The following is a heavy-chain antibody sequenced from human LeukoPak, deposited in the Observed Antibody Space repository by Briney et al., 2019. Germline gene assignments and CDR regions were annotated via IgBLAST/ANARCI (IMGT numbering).Heavy chain of an antibody. CDR3: AGGDYYDRNWFDP. CDR1: GDSISMHY. J-gene: IGHJ5*02. Sequence: SETLSLTCSVSGDSISMHYWSWIRQPPGKGREWIGYIDHTGSTNYNPSLHSRVTISRDTSKHHFSLELSSSTAAHTAVYVCAGGDYYDRNWFDPWGQGTLVTVSS. CDR2: IDHTGST. D-gene: IGHD3-22*01. V-gene: IGHV4-59*11.